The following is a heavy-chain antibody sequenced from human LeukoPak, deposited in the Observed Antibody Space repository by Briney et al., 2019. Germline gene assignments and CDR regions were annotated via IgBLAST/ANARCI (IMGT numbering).Heavy chain of an antibody. V-gene: IGHV1-2*02. D-gene: IGHD1-7*01. CDR2: INPNSGGT. CDR3: ARALPVVYNWNYAVSDGAFDI. Sequence: GASVKVSCKASGGTFSSYAISWVRQAPGQGLEWMGWINPNSGGTNYAQKFQGRVTMTRDTSISTAYMELSRLRSDDTAVYYCARALPVVYNWNYAVSDGAFDIWGQGTMVTVSS. CDR1: GGTFSSYA. J-gene: IGHJ3*02.